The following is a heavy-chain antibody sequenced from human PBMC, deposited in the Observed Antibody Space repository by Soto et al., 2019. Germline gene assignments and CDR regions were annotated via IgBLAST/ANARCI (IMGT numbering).Heavy chain of an antibody. CDR3: ARGSGSVLSTYYDFWSDNPKKNWFDP. D-gene: IGHD3-3*01. J-gene: IGHJ5*02. V-gene: IGHV4-61*01. Sequence: SETLSLTCTVSGGSVSSGSYYWSWIRQPPGKGLEWIGYIYYSGSTNYNPSLKSRVTISVDTSKNQFSLKLSSVTAADTAVYYCARGSGSVLSTYYDFWSDNPKKNWFDPWGQGTLVTVSS. CDR2: IYYSGST. CDR1: GGSVSSGSYY.